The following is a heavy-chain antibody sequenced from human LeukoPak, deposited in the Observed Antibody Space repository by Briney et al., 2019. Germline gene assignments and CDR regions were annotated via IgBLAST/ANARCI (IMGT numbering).Heavy chain of an antibody. CDR2: INHSGST. D-gene: IGHD3-3*01. V-gene: IGHV4-34*01. CDR3: ARGLRDHFWSGYFYYYYGMDV. Sequence: SETLSLTCAVYGGSFSGYYWSWIRQPPGKGLEWIGEINHSGSTNYNPSLKSRVTISVDTSKNQFSLKLSSVTAADTAVYYCARGLRDHFWSGYFYYYYGMDVWGQGTTVTVSS. J-gene: IGHJ6*02. CDR1: GGSFSGYY.